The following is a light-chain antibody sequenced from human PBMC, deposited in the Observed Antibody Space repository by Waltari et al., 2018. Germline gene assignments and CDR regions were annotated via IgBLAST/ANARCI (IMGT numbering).Light chain of an antibody. CDR1: QSVSSY. CDR3: QQRSHWRT. CDR2: DTS. V-gene: IGKV3-11*01. J-gene: IGKJ1*01. Sequence: IMLTQSPATLSLSPGERATPSRRTSQSVSSYLAWFQQKPGQAPRLLIYDTSNRATGIPARFSGSGSGTDFTLTISSLEPEDSAVYYCQQRSHWRTFGQGTKVEIK.